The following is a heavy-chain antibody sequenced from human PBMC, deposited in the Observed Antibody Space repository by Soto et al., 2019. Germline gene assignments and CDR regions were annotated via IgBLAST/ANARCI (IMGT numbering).Heavy chain of an antibody. Sequence: QVHLVQSGAEVKKPGASVKVSCKASGYTFTSYGITWVRQAPGQGLEWMGWISAHYGNTDYAQKLQGRVIVTRDTSTSTDYRELRSLISDDTAVYYWARGRYGDYWGQGALVTVSS. D-gene: IGHD1-1*01. V-gene: IGHV1-18*01. CDR3: ARGRYGDY. CDR1: GYTFTSYG. CDR2: ISAHYGNT. J-gene: IGHJ4*02.